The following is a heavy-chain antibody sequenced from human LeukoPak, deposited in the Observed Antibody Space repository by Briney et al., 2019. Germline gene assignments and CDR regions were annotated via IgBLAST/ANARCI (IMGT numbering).Heavy chain of an antibody. CDR1: GFTFSIYW. D-gene: IGHD6-13*01. CDR2: INQDGGEK. CDR3: ARQGGGYSSSWYVEHYYYMDV. J-gene: IGHJ6*03. Sequence: GGSLRLSCAASGFTFSIYWMSWVRQAPGKGLEWVANINQDGGEKYYVDSLKGRFTISRDNTKNSLYLQMNSLRAEDTAVYYCARQGGGYSSSWYVEHYYYMDVWGKGTTVTVSS. V-gene: IGHV3-7*01.